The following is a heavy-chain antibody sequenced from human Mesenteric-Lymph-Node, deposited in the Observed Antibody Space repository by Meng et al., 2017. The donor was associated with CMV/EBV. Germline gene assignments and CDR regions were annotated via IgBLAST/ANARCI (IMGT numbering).Heavy chain of an antibody. J-gene: IGHJ5*02. CDR3: VRLERGWFDP. D-gene: IGHD1-1*01. Sequence: LTCTVSGGPVSSTSYHWGWIRQPPGKGLEWIGYIYYSGSTNYNPSLKSRVTISIDTSKKQFSLKMTSVTAADTAVYYCVRLERGWFDPWGQGSLVTVSS. V-gene: IGHV4-61*01. CDR2: IYYSGST. CDR1: GGPVSSTSYH.